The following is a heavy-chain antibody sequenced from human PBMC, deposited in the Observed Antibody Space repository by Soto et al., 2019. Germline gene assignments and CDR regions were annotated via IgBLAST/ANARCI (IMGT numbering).Heavy chain of an antibody. CDR2: ISAYNGNT. D-gene: IGHD3-22*01. Sequence: ASVNVSCKASGYTFASYGTSWVRQAPGQGLEWMGWISAYNGNTNYAQKLQGRVTMTTDTSTSTAYMELRSLRSDDTAVYYCARVSSATMIVVVITPHDAFDIWGQGTMVTVSS. CDR1: GYTFASYG. V-gene: IGHV1-18*04. CDR3: ARVSSATMIVVVITPHDAFDI. J-gene: IGHJ3*02.